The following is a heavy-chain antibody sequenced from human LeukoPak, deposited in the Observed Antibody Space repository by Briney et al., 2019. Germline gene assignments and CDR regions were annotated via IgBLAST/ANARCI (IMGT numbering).Heavy chain of an antibody. D-gene: IGHD2-2*01. J-gene: IGHJ2*01. CDR1: GYTFTGYY. CDR2: INPNSGGT. Sequence: ASVKVSCKASGYTFTGYYMHWVRQAPGQGLEWMGWINPNSGGTNYAQKFQGRVTMTRDTSISTAYMKLSRLRSDDTAVYYCARXGKTYCSSTSCYGTXWYFDLWGRGTLVTVSS. V-gene: IGHV1-2*02. CDR3: ARXGKTYCSSTSCYGTXWYFDL.